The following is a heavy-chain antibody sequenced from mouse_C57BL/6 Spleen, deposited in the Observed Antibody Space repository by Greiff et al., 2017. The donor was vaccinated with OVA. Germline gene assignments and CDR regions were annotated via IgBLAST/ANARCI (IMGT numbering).Heavy chain of an antibody. D-gene: IGHD2-3*01. CDR3: AREIYDGYSDY. CDR1: GYAFSSSW. V-gene: IGHV1-82*01. CDR2: IYLGDGDT. J-gene: IGHJ2*01. Sequence: QVQLQQSGPELVKPGASVKISCKASGYAFSSSWMNWVKQRPGKGLEWIGRIYLGDGDTNYNGKFKGKATLTADKSSSTAYMQLSSLTSEDSAVYFCAREIYDGYSDYWGQGTTLTVSS.